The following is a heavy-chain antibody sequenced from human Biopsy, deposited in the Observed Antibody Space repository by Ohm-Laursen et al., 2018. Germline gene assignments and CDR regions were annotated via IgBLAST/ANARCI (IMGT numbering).Heavy chain of an antibody. V-gene: IGHV4-39*01. J-gene: IGHJ5*02. CDR2: IYNTETT. CDR3: ARHPTGFWFDP. Sequence: WVRQPPGKGLEWIGSIYNTETTFYNPSLKSRVTISVDTSTNQFSLKVSSVTAADTALYFCARHPTGFWFDPWGQGTLVTVSS.